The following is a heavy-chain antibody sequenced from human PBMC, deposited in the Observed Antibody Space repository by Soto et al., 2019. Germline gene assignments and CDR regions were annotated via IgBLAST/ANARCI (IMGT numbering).Heavy chain of an antibody. CDR1: GGTFSSYT. CDR3: ASGYCSGGRCPDY. CDR2: IIPILGIA. Sequence: QVQLVQSGAEVKKPGSSVKVSCKASGGTFSSYTISWVRQAPGQGLEWMGRIIPILGIANYAQKFQGRVTITADKSTSTAYMELSSLRSEDTAVYYCASGYCSGGRCPDYWGQGTLVTVSS. D-gene: IGHD2-15*01. V-gene: IGHV1-69*02. J-gene: IGHJ4*02.